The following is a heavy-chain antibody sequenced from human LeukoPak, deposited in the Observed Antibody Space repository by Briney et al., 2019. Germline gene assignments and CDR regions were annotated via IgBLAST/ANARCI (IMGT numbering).Heavy chain of an antibody. CDR2: INAGNGNT. CDR1: GYTFTSYA. J-gene: IGHJ2*01. Sequence: ASVKVSCKASGYTFTSYAMHWVRQAPGQRLEWMGWINAGNGNTKYSQKLQGRVTMTTDTYTSTASMELRSLRSDDTAVYYCARAPPGSLVVPAAKRPWYFDLWGRGTLVIVSS. D-gene: IGHD2-2*01. V-gene: IGHV1-3*01. CDR3: ARAPPGSLVVPAAKRPWYFDL.